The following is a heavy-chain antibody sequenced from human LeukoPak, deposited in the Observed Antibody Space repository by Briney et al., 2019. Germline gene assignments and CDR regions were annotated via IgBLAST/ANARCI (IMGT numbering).Heavy chain of an antibody. CDR2: ISSSSSTI. D-gene: IGHD6-13*01. V-gene: IGHV3-48*04. J-gene: IGHJ3*02. CDR3: ARDTGSSSWYRDDAFDI. CDR1: GFTFSSYS. Sequence: PGGSLRLFCAASGFTFSSYSMNWVRQAPGKGLEWVSYISSSSSTIYYADSVKGRFTISRDNAQNSLYLQMNSLRAEDTAVYYCARDTGSSSWYRDDAFDIWGQGTMVTVSS.